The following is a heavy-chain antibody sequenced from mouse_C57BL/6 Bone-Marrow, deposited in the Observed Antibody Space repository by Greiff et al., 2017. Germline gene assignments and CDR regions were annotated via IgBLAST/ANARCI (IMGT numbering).Heavy chain of an antibody. CDR2: INYDGSST. CDR1: GFTFSDYY. J-gene: IGHJ1*03. Sequence: EVQLVESEGGLVQPGSSMKLSCTASGFTFSDYYMAWVRQVPEKGLEWVANINYDGSSTYYLDSLKSRFIISSDNAKNILYLQMSSLKSEDTATYYCARSLIYYYGSSLYWYFDVWGTGTTVTVSS. CDR3: ARSLIYYYGSSLYWYFDV. D-gene: IGHD1-1*01. V-gene: IGHV5-16*01.